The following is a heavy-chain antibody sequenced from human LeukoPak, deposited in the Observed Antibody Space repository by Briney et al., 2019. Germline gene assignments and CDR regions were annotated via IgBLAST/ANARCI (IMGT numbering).Heavy chain of an antibody. J-gene: IGHJ6*03. D-gene: IGHD3-10*01. CDR1: GFTFSNYA. Sequence: PGGSLRLSCAASGFTFSNYAMSWVRQAPGKGLEWVSVISGSGGSTYYVDSVQGRFTISRDNSKNTLFLQMDSLRAEDTAVHYCAKTVRGIYYYYMDVWGKGTTVTISS. CDR3: AKTVRGIYYYYMDV. V-gene: IGHV3-23*01. CDR2: ISGSGGST.